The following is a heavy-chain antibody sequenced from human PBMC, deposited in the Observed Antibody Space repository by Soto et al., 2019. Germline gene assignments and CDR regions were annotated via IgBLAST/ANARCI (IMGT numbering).Heavy chain of an antibody. J-gene: IGHJ4*02. Sequence: GGSLRLSCAASGFTFSTYAMSWVRQAPGKGLEWVSAMSGSGDSTYYADSVKGRFTISRDNSKNTLYLQMNSLRADDTAVYYCALPERSSNYWGQGTLVTVSS. CDR3: ALPERSSNY. V-gene: IGHV3-23*01. D-gene: IGHD6-6*01. CDR2: MSGSGDST. CDR1: GFTFSTYA.